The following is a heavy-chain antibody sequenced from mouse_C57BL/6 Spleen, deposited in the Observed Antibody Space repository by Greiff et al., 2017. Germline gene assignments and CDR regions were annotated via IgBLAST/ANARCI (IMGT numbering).Heavy chain of an antibody. J-gene: IGHJ4*01. V-gene: IGHV1-18*01. D-gene: IGHD3-1*01. Sequence: EVQLQESGPELVKPGASVKIPCKASGYTFTDYNMDWVKQSPGKSLEWIGDINPNNGGTIYNQKFKGKATLTVDKSSSTAYMELRSLTSEDTAVYYCARRADYYAMDYWGQGTSVTVSS. CDR2: INPNNGGT. CDR3: ARRADYYAMDY. CDR1: GYTFTDYN.